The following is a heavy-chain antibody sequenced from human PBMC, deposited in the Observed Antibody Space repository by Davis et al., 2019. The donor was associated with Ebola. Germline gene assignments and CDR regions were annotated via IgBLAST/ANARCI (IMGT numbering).Heavy chain of an antibody. V-gene: IGHV3-9*01. CDR1: GFTFDDYA. J-gene: IGHJ6*02. CDR3: AKGLAAAGFLYYYYGMDV. D-gene: IGHD6-13*01. CDR2: ISWNSGSI. Sequence: GGSLRLSCAASGFTFDDYAMHWVRQAPGKGLEWVSGISWNSGSIGYADSVKGRFTISRDNSKNTLYLQMNSLRAEDTAVYYCAKGLAAAGFLYYYYGMDVWGQGTTVTVSS.